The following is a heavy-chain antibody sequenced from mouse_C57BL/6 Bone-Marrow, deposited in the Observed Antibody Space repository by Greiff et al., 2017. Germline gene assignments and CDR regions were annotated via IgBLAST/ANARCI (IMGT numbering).Heavy chain of an antibody. CDR2: IDPSDSET. CDR1: GYTFTSYW. V-gene: IGHV1-52*01. Sequence: VQLQQPGAELVRPGSSVKLSCKASGYTFTSYWMHWVKQRPIQGLEWIGNIDPSDSETHYNQKFKDKATLTVDKSSSTAYMQLSSLTSEDSAVYYCAREEYYGSSHWYFDVWGTGTTVTVSS. CDR3: AREEYYGSSHWYFDV. J-gene: IGHJ1*03. D-gene: IGHD1-1*01.